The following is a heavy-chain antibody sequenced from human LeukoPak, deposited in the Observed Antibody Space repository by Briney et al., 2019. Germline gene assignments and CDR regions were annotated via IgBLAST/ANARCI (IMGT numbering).Heavy chain of an antibody. Sequence: GGSLRLSCAASGFTFRSYWMTWVRQSPGKGLEWVANIKQDGSETYHVDSVKGRFTISRDNAKDSLYLEMNSLRAEDTAVYYCARGGQAGTGDLWGQGTLVTVSS. CDR2: IKQDGSET. D-gene: IGHD3-10*01. CDR3: ARGGQAGTGDL. CDR1: GFTFRSYW. V-gene: IGHV3-7*01. J-gene: IGHJ5*02.